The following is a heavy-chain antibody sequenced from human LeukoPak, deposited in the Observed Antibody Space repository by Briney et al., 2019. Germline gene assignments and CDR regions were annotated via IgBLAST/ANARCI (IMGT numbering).Heavy chain of an antibody. J-gene: IGHJ1*01. CDR2: IIPIFGTA. Sequence: SVKVSCKASGGIFSSHAISWVRQAPGQGLEWMGGIIPIFGTAKYAQKFQGRVTITADESTSTAYMELSSLRSEDTAAYYCARDSSEFRSLIPHWGQGTLVTVSS. CDR1: GGIFSSHA. V-gene: IGHV1-69*13. D-gene: IGHD2-21*01. CDR3: ARDSSEFRSLIPH.